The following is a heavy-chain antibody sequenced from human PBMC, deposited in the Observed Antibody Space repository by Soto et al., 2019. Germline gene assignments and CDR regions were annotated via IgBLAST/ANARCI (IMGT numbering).Heavy chain of an antibody. CDR1: GYSFTIYW. J-gene: IGHJ4*02. CDR2: IYPGDSDT. CDR3: ARGYCSGGSCYSRLYFDY. D-gene: IGHD2-15*01. Sequence: GESLKISCKGSGYSFTIYWIGWVRQMPGKGLEWMGIIYPGDSDTRYSPSFQGQVTNSAAKSISTAYLQWSSLKASDTAMYYCARGYCSGGSCYSRLYFDYWGQGTLVTVSS. V-gene: IGHV5-51*01.